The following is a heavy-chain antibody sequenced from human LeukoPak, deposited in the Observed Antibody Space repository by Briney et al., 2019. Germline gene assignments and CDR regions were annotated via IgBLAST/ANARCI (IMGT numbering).Heavy chain of an antibody. CDR2: IYSGGST. CDR1: GFTVSSNY. J-gene: IGHJ4*02. CDR3: ARDDSSGYEAY. D-gene: IGHD3-22*01. V-gene: IGHV3-66*01. Sequence: PGGSLRLSCAASGFTVSSNYMSWVRQAPGKGLEWVSVIYSGGSTYYADSVKGRFTISRDNSKNTLYLQMNSLRAEDTAVYYCARDDSSGYEAYWGQGTLVTVSP.